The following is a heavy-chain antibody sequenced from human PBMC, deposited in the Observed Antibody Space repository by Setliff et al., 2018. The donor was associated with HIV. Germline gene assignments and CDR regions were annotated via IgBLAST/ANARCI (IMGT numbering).Heavy chain of an antibody. D-gene: IGHD6-19*01. CDR2: ISSDSSHI. J-gene: IGHJ4*02. CDR3: ARFETVAVSGTDY. V-gene: IGHV3-21*01. CDR1: GFTFSSYS. Sequence: PGGSLRLSCAASGFTFSSYSMNWVRQAPGKGLEWVSSISSDSSHILDADSVKGRFTISRDNTRNSLYLQMSSLRAEDTAVYFCARFETVAVSGTDYWGPGTLVIVSS.